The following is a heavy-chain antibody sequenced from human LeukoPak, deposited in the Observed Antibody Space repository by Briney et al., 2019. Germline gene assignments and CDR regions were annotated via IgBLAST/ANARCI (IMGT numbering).Heavy chain of an antibody. Sequence: ASVKVSCKASGYTFTSYGISWVRQAPGQGLEWMGWISAYNGNTNYAQKLQGRVTMTTDTSTSTAYMELRSLRSDDTAVYYCARQGSIAAARRWYYMDVWGKGTTVTISS. J-gene: IGHJ6*03. V-gene: IGHV1-18*01. CDR3: ARQGSIAAARRWYYMDV. CDR2: ISAYNGNT. CDR1: GYTFTSYG. D-gene: IGHD6-13*01.